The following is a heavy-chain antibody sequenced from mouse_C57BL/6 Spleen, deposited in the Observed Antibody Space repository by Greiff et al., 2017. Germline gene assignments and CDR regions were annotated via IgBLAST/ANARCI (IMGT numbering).Heavy chain of an antibody. V-gene: IGHV1-81*01. J-gene: IGHJ4*01. D-gene: IGHD2-4*01. CDR1: GYTFTSYG. Sequence: VKLQESGAELARPGASVKLSCKASGYTFTSYGISWVKQRTGQGLEWIGEIYPRSGNTYYNEKFKGKATLTADKSSSTAYMELRSLTSEDSAVYFCARGEYYDDAMDYWGQGTSVTVSS. CDR3: ARGEYYDDAMDY. CDR2: IYPRSGNT.